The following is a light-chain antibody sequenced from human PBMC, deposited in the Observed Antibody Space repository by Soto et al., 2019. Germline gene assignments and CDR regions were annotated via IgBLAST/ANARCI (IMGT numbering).Light chain of an antibody. V-gene: IGKV3D-20*02. CDR3: QQRSNWPPAIT. CDR2: GAS. Sequence: EIVMTQSPATLSVSPGERATLSCRASQSVSSSYLAWYQQKPGQAPRLLIYGASSRATGIPDRFSGSGSGTDFTLTISRLEPEDFAVYYCQQRSNWPPAITFGQGTRLKI. CDR1: QSVSSSY. J-gene: IGKJ5*01.